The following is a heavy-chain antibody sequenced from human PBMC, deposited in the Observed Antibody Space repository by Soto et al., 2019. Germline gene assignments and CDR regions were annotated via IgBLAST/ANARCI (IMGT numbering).Heavy chain of an antibody. D-gene: IGHD1-26*01. CDR3: AKKLMGFNPFDY. Sequence: EVQLLESGGDLVQPGGSLRLSCAASGFTFSNYVMSWVRQTPGKGLEWVSTVSAASDTIEYADSVKGRFTISRDNSENTLYLQMSGLRPEDTAVYICAKKLMGFNPFDYWGRGTLVTVSS. CDR1: GFTFSNYV. CDR2: VSAASDTI. V-gene: IGHV3-23*01. J-gene: IGHJ4*02.